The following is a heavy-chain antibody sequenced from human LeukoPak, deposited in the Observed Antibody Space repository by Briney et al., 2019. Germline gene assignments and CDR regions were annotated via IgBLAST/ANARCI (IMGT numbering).Heavy chain of an antibody. CDR2: ISYDGSNK. CDR1: GFTFSNYA. Sequence: PGGSLRLSCAASGFTFSNYAMHWVRQAPGKGLEWVALISYDGSNKYYADCVKGRFTISRDNSKNTVYLHMNGLRAEDTAVYYCARTSGGWTFDIWGQGTMVTVSS. V-gene: IGHV3-30*04. D-gene: IGHD6-19*01. J-gene: IGHJ3*02. CDR3: ARTSGGWTFDI.